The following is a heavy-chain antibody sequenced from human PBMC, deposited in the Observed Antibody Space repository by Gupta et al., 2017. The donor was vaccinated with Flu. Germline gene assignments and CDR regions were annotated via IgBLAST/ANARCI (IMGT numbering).Heavy chain of an antibody. V-gene: IGHV3-48*01. CDR1: GFLFSTYT. D-gene: IGHD6-6*01. J-gene: IGHJ4*02. Sequence: EERLVESGGGVVQPGGSLRLSCAASGFLFSTYTMTWVRPAPGKGLEWIAYISTSGSTIYYADSVKGRFTISRDNAGNSLFLQMSSLRAEDSAVYYCARDPPDSERSPSPVPNCWGQGTLVTVAS. CDR2: ISTSGSTI. CDR3: ARDPPDSERSPSPVPNC.